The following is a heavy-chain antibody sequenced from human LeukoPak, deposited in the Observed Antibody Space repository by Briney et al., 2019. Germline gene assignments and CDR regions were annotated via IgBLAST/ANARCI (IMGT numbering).Heavy chain of an antibody. CDR2: ISDSGGST. V-gene: IGHV3-23*01. J-gene: IGHJ4*02. CDR3: AKRGVVIRVFLVGFHKEAYYFES. Sequence: GGSLRLSCAVSGITLNNYGMSWVRQAPGKGLEWVAGISDSGGSTKYADSVKGRFTISRDNPKNTLFLQMNSLRADDTAVYFCAKRGVVIRVFLVGFHKEAYYFESWGQGALVTVSS. D-gene: IGHD3/OR15-3a*01. CDR1: GITLNNYG.